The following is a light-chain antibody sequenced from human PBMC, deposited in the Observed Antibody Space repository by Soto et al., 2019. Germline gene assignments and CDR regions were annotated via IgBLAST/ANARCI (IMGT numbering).Light chain of an antibody. CDR2: NYN. Sequence: QAVVTQPPSAAGTPGQRVTISCSGSSSNIGSDTVNWYQQLPGTAPKLLIYNYNQRPSGVPDRFSGSKSGTSASLAISGLPSEDDADYYCASWDGSLNGWVFGGGTKLTVL. J-gene: IGLJ3*02. CDR1: SSNIGSDT. CDR3: ASWDGSLNGWV. V-gene: IGLV1-44*01.